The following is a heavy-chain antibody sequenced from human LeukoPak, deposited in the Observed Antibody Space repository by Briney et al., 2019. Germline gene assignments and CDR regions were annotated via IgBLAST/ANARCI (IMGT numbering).Heavy chain of an antibody. D-gene: IGHD2-2*01. J-gene: IGHJ3*02. CDR2: IIPIFGTA. CDR3: SGYCSSTSCFDALDI. Sequence: ASVKVSCKASGGTFSSYAICWVRQAPGQGLEWMGGIIPIFGTANYAQKFQGRVTITTDESTSTAYMELSSLRSEDTAVYYCSGYCSSTSCFDALDIWGQGTMVTVSS. V-gene: IGHV1-69*05. CDR1: GGTFSSYA.